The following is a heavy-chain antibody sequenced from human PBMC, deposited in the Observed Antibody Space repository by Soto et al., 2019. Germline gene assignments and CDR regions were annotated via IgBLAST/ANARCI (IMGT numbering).Heavy chain of an antibody. V-gene: IGHV1-18*01. D-gene: IGHD1-26*01. J-gene: IGHJ5*02. CDR1: GYTFFTYD. CDR3: ARHHGPTTSENWCDP. Sequence: QVHLVQSGVEVKTPGASVTVSCQASGYTFFTYDISWVRQAPGQGLEWMGWISTYSGDTKYAQKFQGRVPMTTDTSTTTAYLELRSLRSDDTAVYYCARHHGPTTSENWCDPWGQGTLVTVSS. CDR2: ISTYSGDT.